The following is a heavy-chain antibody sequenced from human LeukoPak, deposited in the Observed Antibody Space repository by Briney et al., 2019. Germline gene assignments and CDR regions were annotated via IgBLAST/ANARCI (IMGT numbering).Heavy chain of an antibody. CDR3: ARDLAYYYGSGSFDY. Sequence: ASVKVSCKASGYTFTSYYMHWVRQAPGQGLEWMGIINPSGGSTSYTQKFQGRVTMTRDTSTSTVYMELSSLRSEDTAVYYCARDLAYYYGSGSFDYWGQGTLVTVSS. CDR1: GYTFTSYY. D-gene: IGHD3-10*01. J-gene: IGHJ4*02. CDR2: INPSGGST. V-gene: IGHV1-46*01.